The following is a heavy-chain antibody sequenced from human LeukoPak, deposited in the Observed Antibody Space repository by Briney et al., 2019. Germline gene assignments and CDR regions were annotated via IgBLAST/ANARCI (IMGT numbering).Heavy chain of an antibody. D-gene: IGHD1-1*01. CDR1: GFTFSSYA. CDR2: ISGSNSYI. V-gene: IGHV3-21*01. J-gene: IGHJ4*02. Sequence: PGGSLRLSCAASGFTFSSYAMHWIRQAPGKGLEWVSSISGSNSYIFYADSVKGRFTVSRDNAKDSLYLQMNSLRAEDTAVYYCARALTTLTYEGYWGQGTLVTVSS. CDR3: ARALTTLTYEGY.